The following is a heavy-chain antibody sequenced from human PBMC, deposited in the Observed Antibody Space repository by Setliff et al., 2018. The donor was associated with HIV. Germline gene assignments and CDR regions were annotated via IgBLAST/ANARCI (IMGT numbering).Heavy chain of an antibody. Sequence: RASVKVSCKASGGTFSSYAISWVRQAPGQGLEWMGGIIPIFGTANYAQKFQGRVTITTDESTSTAYMELSSLRSEDTAVYYCARSSVAGYPLYYFDYWGQGTLVTVSS. V-gene: IGHV1-69*05. CDR1: GGTFSSYA. CDR3: ARSSVAGYPLYYFDY. CDR2: IIPIFGTA. J-gene: IGHJ4*02. D-gene: IGHD6-19*01.